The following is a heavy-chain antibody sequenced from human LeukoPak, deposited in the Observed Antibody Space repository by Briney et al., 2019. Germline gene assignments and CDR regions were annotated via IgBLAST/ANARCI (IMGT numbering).Heavy chain of an antibody. Sequence: ASVKVSCKASGGTFSSYAISWVRQAPGQGLEWMGWISAYNGNTNYAQKLQGRVTMTTDTSTSTAYMELSSLRSEDTAVYYCATDYNGFDPWGQGTLVTVSS. CDR3: ATDYNGFDP. J-gene: IGHJ5*02. CDR2: ISAYNGNT. CDR1: GGTFSSYA. V-gene: IGHV1-18*01.